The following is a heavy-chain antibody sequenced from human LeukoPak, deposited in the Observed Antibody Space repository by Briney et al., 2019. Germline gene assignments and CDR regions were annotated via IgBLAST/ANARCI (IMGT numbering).Heavy chain of an antibody. D-gene: IGHD3-3*01. CDR3: ARVYDFWSGYLDY. V-gene: IGHV3-30*04. CDR1: GFTFSSYA. CDR2: ISYDGSNK. J-gene: IGHJ4*02. Sequence: GGSLRLSCAASGFTFSSYAMSWVRQAPGKGLEWVAVISYDGSNKYYADSVKGRFTISRDNSKNTLYLQMNSLRAEDTAVYYCARVYDFWSGYLDYWGQGTLVTVSS.